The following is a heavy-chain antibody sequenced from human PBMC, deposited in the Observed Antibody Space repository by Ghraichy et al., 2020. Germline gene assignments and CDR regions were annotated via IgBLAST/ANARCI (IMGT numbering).Heavy chain of an antibody. CDR2: IYYSGST. CDR3: ARYSGYCSCGSCWTDAFDI. D-gene: IGHD2-15*01. Sequence: SETLSLTCTVSGGSISSGGYYWSWIRQHPGKGLEWIGYIYYSGSTYYNPSLKSRVTISVDTSKNQFSLKLSSVTAADTAVYYCARYSGYCSCGSCWTDAFDIWGQGTMVTVSS. V-gene: IGHV4-31*03. CDR1: GGSISSGGYY. J-gene: IGHJ3*02.